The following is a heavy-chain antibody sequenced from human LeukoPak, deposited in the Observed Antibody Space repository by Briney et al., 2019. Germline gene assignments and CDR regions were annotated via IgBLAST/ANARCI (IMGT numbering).Heavy chain of an antibody. J-gene: IGHJ5*02. CDR1: GFTLSSYW. D-gene: IGHD2-2*01. V-gene: IGHV3-7*05. CDR3: ARDASPHCSSTSCYSWFDP. Sequence: GGSLRLSCAASGFTLSSYWMSWVRQAPGKGLEWVANINQDGSVKHYVDSVKGRFIISRDNANNSLYLQMNSLRAEDTAGYHCARDASPHCSSTSCYSWFDPWGQGTLVTVSS. CDR2: INQDGSVK.